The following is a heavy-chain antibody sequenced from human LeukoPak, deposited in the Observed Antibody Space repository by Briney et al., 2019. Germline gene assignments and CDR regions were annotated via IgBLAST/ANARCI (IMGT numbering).Heavy chain of an antibody. CDR2: IYTSGRT. J-gene: IGHJ4*02. CDR1: GGSTSSYY. D-gene: IGHD3-22*01. Sequence: SETLSLTCIVPGGSTSSYYWSWIRQPAGKGLEWIGRIYTSGRTNNNPSLKRRVTMPFATSNKQFPRKLNCVTAADTAVHYCARSPTYYYDSSGYYYYFDYWGQGTLVTVSS. CDR3: ARSPTYYYDSSGYYYYFDY. V-gene: IGHV4-4*07.